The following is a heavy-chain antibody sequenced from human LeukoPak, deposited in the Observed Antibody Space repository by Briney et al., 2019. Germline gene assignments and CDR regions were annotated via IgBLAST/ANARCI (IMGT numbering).Heavy chain of an antibody. CDR2: INPNNGGT. V-gene: IGHV1-2*02. Sequence: ASVKVSCKASGYTFTGYYMHWVRQAPGQGLEWMGWINPNNGGTNSAQKFQGRVTMTRDTSITTGYMELSRLISDDTAFYYCARETYDKALDYWGQGSLVTVSS. D-gene: IGHD2-8*01. J-gene: IGHJ4*02. CDR3: ARETYDKALDY. CDR1: GYTFTGYY.